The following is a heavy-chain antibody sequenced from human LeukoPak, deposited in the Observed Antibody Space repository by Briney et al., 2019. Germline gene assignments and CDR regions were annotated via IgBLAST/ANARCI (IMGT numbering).Heavy chain of an antibody. V-gene: IGHV3-30-3*01. CDR1: GFTFSSYA. D-gene: IGHD3-10*01. Sequence: GGSLRLSCAASGFTFSSYAMHWVRQAPGKGLEWVAVISYDGSNKYYADSVKGRFTISRDNSKNTLYLQMNSLRAEDTAVYYCARDRRGIFDYWGQGTLATVSS. CDR2: ISYDGSNK. J-gene: IGHJ4*02. CDR3: ARDRRGIFDY.